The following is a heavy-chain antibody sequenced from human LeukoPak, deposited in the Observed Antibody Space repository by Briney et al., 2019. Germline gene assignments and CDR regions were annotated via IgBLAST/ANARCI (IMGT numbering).Heavy chain of an antibody. CDR3: EVDGY. Sequence: GGSLRLSCAASGFTFSNYWMSWVRQAPGKGLEWVAKIKQDGSEKYYVDSVKGRFTISRDNAKNSLYLQMNSLRAEDTAVYYCEVDGYWGQGTLVTVSS. J-gene: IGHJ4*02. D-gene: IGHD5-12*01. V-gene: IGHV3-7*01. CDR1: GFTFSNYW. CDR2: IKQDGSEK.